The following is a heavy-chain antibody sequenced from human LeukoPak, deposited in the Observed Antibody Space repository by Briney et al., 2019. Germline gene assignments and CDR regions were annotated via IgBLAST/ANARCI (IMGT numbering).Heavy chain of an antibody. V-gene: IGHV3-23*01. CDR3: AKDSGIYYGWFDP. CDR1: GFTFSSYA. Sequence: GGSLRLSCAASGFTFSSYAMSWVRQAPGKGLEWVSAISDSGGSTYYADSVKGRFTISSDNSKNTLYLQMNSLRAEDTAVYYCAKDSGIYYGWFDPWGQGTLVTVSS. D-gene: IGHD1-26*01. J-gene: IGHJ5*02. CDR2: ISDSGGST.